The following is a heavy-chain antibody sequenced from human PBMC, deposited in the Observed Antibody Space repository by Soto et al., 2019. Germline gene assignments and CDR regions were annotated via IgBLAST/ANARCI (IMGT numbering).Heavy chain of an antibody. CDR2: ISSSSAYI. D-gene: IGHD3-16*01. CDR3: ARDGLTFGGD. Sequence: EVHLVEAGGGLVKPGESLTLSCAASGFTFGSFTLNWVRQAPGKGLEWVSSISSSSAYIYYAESVKGRFTISRGNARSTLYLQMNSLRLDDTAVYFCARDGLTFGGDWGQGTLVAVSS. CDR1: GFTFGSFT. J-gene: IGHJ4*02. V-gene: IGHV3-21*06.